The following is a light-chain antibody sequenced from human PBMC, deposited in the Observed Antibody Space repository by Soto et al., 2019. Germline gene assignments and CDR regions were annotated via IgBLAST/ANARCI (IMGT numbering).Light chain of an antibody. CDR3: QQYRNWPRT. CDR2: GAS. CDR1: QSVSSSH. V-gene: IGKV3-15*01. Sequence: EIVLTQSPGTLSLSPGERATLSCRASQSVSSSHLAWYQHKPGQAPRLLIYGASTRATDMPGRFSGRGSGTEFTLTISSLQSEDYAVYYCQQYRNWPRTFGQGTKVDIK. J-gene: IGKJ1*01.